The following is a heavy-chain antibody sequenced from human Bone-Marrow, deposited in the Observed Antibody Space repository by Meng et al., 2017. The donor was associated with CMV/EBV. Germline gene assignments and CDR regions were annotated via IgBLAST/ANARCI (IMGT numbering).Heavy chain of an antibody. Sequence: GSLRLSCAVYGGSFSGYYWTWIRQPPGKGLEWIGEINHSGSTNYNSSLESRVTISVDTSKSQFSLKLSSVTAADTAVYYCARGDEGMIRGVVPVWGQGTTATVSS. CDR1: GGSFSGYY. V-gene: IGHV4-34*01. D-gene: IGHD3-10*01. CDR2: INHSGST. CDR3: ARGDEGMIRGVVPV. J-gene: IGHJ6*02.